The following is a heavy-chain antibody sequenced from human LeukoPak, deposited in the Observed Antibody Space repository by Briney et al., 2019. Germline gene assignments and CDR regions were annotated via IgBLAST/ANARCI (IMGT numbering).Heavy chain of an antibody. CDR2: VIPIFGTA. CDR3: ARTMAGIVVVPADLYYYYYGMDV. CDR1: RYTFTGYY. J-gene: IGHJ6*02. Sequence: ASVKVSCKASRYTFTGYYMHWVRQAPGQGLEWMGGVIPIFGTANYAQKFQGRVTITADESTSTAYMELSSLRSEDTAVYYCARTMAGIVVVPADLYYYYYGMDVWGQGTTVTVSS. V-gene: IGHV1-69*13. D-gene: IGHD2-2*01.